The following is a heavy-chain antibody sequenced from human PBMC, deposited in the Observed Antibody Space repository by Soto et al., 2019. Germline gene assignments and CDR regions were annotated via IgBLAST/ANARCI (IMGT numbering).Heavy chain of an antibody. V-gene: IGHV3-30-3*01. CDR2: ISFDGSTE. D-gene: IGHD3-10*01. J-gene: IGHJ6*02. Sequence: QVQLVESGGGVVQPGRSLRLSCAASGFTFISYAMHWVRQAPGKGLEWVAVISFDGSTEYYADSVKGRFTISRDNSKNPGDLQSNLPRSEGTAVYYCARSRHGSGSYTHFYYGLDVWGQGTTVTVSS. CDR3: ARSRHGSGSYTHFYYGLDV. CDR1: GFTFISYA.